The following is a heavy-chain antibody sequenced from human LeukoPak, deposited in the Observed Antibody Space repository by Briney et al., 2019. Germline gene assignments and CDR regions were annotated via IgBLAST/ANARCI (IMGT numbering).Heavy chain of an antibody. J-gene: IGHJ4*02. CDR3: GRGMTRWLQFRPLDY. V-gene: IGHV4-34*01. D-gene: IGHD5-24*01. Sequence: SETLSLTCAVYGGSFSGYYWSWIRQPPGKGLEWIGEINHSGSTNYNPSLQSRVSISVDASQNQFSLTSVTAADTAVYYCGRGMTRWLQFRPLDYWGQGTLVTVSS. CDR2: INHSGST. CDR1: GGSFSGYY.